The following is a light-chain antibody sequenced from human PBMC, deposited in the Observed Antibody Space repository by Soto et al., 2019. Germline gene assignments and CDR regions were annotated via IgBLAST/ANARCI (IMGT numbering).Light chain of an antibody. CDR2: STN. J-gene: IGLJ3*02. V-gene: IGLV8-61*01. CDR1: SGSVSTSYY. Sequence: QTVVTQEPSFSVSPGGIVTLTCGLSSGSVSTSYYPSWYQQTPGQAPRTLMYSTNTRSSGVPDRFSGSILGNKAALTITGAQADDESDYYCVLYMGSGIWVFGGGTKLTVL. CDR3: VLYMGSGIWV.